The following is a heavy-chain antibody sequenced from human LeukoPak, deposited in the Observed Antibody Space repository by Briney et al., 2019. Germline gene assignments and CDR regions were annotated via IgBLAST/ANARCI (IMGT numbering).Heavy chain of an antibody. D-gene: IGHD6-19*01. J-gene: IGHJ4*02. CDR1: GFNFSSHA. Sequence: PGGSLRLSCAASGFNFSSHAMSWVRQAPGKGPEWVSAISGSGGSTYYADSVKGRFTISRDNSKNTLYLQMNSLRAEDTAVYYCATTPGYSSGWYESGFGYWGQGTLVTVSS. CDR3: ATTPGYSSGWYESGFGY. CDR2: ISGSGGST. V-gene: IGHV3-23*01.